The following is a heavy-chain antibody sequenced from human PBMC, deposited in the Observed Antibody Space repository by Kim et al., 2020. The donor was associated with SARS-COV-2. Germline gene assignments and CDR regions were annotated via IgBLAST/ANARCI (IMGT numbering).Heavy chain of an antibody. CDR3: ARGFRAAAGPFYHYYYMDV. V-gene: IGHV1-8*01. CDR1: GYTFTSYD. Sequence: ASVKVSCKASGYTFTSYDINWVRQATGQGLEWMGWMNPNSGNTGYAQKFQGRVTMTRNTSISTAYMELSSLRSEDTAVYYCARGFRAAAGPFYHYYYMDVWGKGTTVTVSS. D-gene: IGHD6-13*01. CDR2: MNPNSGNT. J-gene: IGHJ6*03.